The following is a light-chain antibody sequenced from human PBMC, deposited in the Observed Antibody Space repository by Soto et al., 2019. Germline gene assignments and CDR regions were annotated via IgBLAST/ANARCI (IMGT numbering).Light chain of an antibody. CDR3: QQYYSYPPT. CDR2: AAS. CDR1: QGISSY. V-gene: IGKV1-8*01. J-gene: IGKJ1*01. Sequence: QMTHSPSSFSASTGDRVTITCRASQGISSYLAWYQQKPGKAPKLLIYAASTLQSGVPSRFSGSGSGTDFTLTISCLQSEDFATYYCQQYYSYPPTFGQGTKVDI.